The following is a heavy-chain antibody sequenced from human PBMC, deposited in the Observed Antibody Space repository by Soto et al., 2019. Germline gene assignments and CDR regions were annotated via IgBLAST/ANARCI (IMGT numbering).Heavy chain of an antibody. CDR2: ISSSSSYI. V-gene: IGHV3-21*01. D-gene: IGHD5-18*01. CDR3: ASLEDTAMVYPY. CDR1: GFTFSSYS. Sequence: EVQLVESGGGLVKPGGSLRLSCAASGFTFSSYSMNWVRQAPGKGLEWVSSISSSSSYIYYADSVKGRFTISRDNAKNSLYLQMNSLRAEDTAVYYCASLEDTAMVYPYWGQGTLVTVSS. J-gene: IGHJ4*02.